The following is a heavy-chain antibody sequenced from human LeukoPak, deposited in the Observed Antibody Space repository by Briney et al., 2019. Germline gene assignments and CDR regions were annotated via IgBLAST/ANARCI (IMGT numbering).Heavy chain of an antibody. D-gene: IGHD3-22*01. J-gene: IGHJ4*02. CDR2: IRYDGSNK. CDR1: GFTFSSYG. CDR3: AKGGAYYYDLDY. Sequence: TGGSLRLSCAASGFTFSSYGMHWVRQAPGKGLGWVAFIRYDGSNKYYADSVKGRFTISRDNSKNTLYLQMNSLRAEDTAVYYCAKGGAYYYDLDYWGQGTLVTVSS. V-gene: IGHV3-30*02.